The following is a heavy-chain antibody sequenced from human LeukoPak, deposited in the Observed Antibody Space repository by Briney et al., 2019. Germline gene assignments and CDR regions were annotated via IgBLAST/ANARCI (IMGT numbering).Heavy chain of an antibody. V-gene: IGHV3-74*01. D-gene: IGHD5-18*01. CDR2: INSDGSST. CDR1: GFTFSGYW. Sequence: GGSLRLSCAASGFTFSGYWMHWVRQAPGKGLAWVSRINSDGSSTSYADSVKGRFTISRDSAKNTLYLQMNSLRAEDTAVYYCVRDGYSYGFMLAFDIWGLGTRVTVSS. CDR3: VRDGYSYGFMLAFDI. J-gene: IGHJ3*02.